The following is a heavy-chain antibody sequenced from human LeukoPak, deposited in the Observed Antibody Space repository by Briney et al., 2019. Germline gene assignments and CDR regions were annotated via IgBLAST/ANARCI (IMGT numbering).Heavy chain of an antibody. CDR1: GFTFSSYS. Sequence: GGSLRLSCAASGFTFSSYSMNWVRRAPGKGLEWVSSISSSSSYIYYADSVKGRFTISRDNAKNSLYLQMNSLRAEDTAVYYCAREEGDETIDYWGQGTLVTVSS. CDR3: AREEGDETIDY. J-gene: IGHJ4*02. V-gene: IGHV3-21*01. D-gene: IGHD2-21*01. CDR2: ISSSSSYI.